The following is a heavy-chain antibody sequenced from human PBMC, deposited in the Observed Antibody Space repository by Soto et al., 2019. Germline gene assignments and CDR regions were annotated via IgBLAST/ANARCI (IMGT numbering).Heavy chain of an antibody. V-gene: IGHV3-74*01. Sequence: EVQLVESGGGLVQPGGSLRLSCAASGFTFSSYWLHWARQAPGKGLVWLSRINSDGSSTNYADSVKGRCTISRDNAKSTLYRQLNSVRAEYTAVYYCARKGAVAGFGYWGQGTLVTVSS. CDR1: GFTFSSYW. CDR3: ARKGAVAGFGY. D-gene: IGHD6-19*01. CDR2: INSDGSST. J-gene: IGHJ4*02.